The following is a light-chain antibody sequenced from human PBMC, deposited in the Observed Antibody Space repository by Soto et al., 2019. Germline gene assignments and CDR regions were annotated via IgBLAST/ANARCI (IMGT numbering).Light chain of an antibody. CDR3: QQSYSTPIT. CDR2: AAS. CDR1: QSISSY. J-gene: IGKJ5*01. Sequence: DIQMTQSPSSLSASVGDRVTITCRASQSISSYLNWYQQKPGKAPKLLIYAASSLQSGVPSRFSGSGSGTGFTPPISSLQPEDFATYYCQQSYSTPITFGQGTRLEIK. V-gene: IGKV1-39*01.